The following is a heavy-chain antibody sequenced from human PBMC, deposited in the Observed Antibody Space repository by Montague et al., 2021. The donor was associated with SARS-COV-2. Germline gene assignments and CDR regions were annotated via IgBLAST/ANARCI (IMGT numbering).Heavy chain of an antibody. V-gene: IGHV3-7*01. CDR1: GFTFSTYW. CDR2: VYEDGSEE. Sequence: SLRLSCAASGFTFSTYWMNWVRQAPGKGLEWVANVYEDGSEEYFVDSVKGRFTISRDNAKNSLFLQMNSLRAEDTAVYYCAREFDCWGQGTLVTVSS. J-gene: IGHJ4*02. CDR3: AREFDC.